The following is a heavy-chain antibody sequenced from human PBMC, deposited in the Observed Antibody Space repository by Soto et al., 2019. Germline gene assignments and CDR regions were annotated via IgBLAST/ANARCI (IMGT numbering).Heavy chain of an antibody. CDR2: ISGGGSYI. CDR3: ARDSDCHSTSCFFPPHV. J-gene: IGHJ6*02. Sequence: LRLSCSASGFTFSDENMSWVRQVPGKGLEWVSGISGGGSYIFYADSVQGRFSISRDNPKNSLFLEMNSLRVEDTAVYYCARDSDCHSTSCFFPPHVWGQGTTVTVSS. CDR1: GFTFSDEN. V-gene: IGHV3-21*06. D-gene: IGHD2-2*01.